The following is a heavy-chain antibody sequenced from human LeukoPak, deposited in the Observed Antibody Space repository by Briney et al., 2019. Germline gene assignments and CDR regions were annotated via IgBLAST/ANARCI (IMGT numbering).Heavy chain of an antibody. CDR2: ISSSGSTI. Sequence: GGSLRLSCAASGFTFSSYEMNWVRQAPGKGVEWVSYISSSGSTIYYADSVKGRFTISRDNAKNSLYLQMNSLRAEDTAVYYCARVAKPYYYGSGSYWFPYWGQGTLVTVSS. CDR1: GFTFSSYE. D-gene: IGHD3-10*01. V-gene: IGHV3-48*03. J-gene: IGHJ4*02. CDR3: ARVAKPYYYGSGSYWFPY.